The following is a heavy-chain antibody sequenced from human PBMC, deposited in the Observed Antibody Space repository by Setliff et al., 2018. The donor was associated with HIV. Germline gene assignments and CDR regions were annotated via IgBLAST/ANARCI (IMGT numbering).Heavy chain of an antibody. D-gene: IGHD3-10*01. CDR1: GVSITNSNW. V-gene: IGHV4-4*02. J-gene: IGHJ6*02. CDR2: VSHSGST. Sequence: SETLSLTCAVSGVSITNSNWWTWVRQAPGKGLELEWIGEVSHSGSTNYNPSLKSRVTISVDKSKNQFSLELTSVTAADTAVYYCARVETTVRGATYGMDVWGQGTTVTVSS. CDR3: ARVETTVRGATYGMDV.